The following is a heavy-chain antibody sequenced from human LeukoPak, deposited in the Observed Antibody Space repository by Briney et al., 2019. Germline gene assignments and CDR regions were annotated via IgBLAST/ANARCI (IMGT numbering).Heavy chain of an antibody. V-gene: IGHV4-39*01. J-gene: IGHJ3*02. CDR2: IYYSGST. CDR1: GDSISSSSYY. Sequence: PSETLSLTCTVSGDSISSSSYYWGWIRQPPGKGLEWTGSIYYSGSTYYNPSLNSRVTISVDTSKNQFSLKLSSVTAADTAVYHCARGAFSFPDAFDIWGQGTMVTVSS. D-gene: IGHD3-3*02. CDR3: ARGAFSFPDAFDI.